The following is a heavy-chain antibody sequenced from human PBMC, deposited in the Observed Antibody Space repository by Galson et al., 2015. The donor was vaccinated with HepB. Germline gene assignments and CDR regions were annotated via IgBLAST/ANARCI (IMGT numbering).Heavy chain of an antibody. CDR3: AREDPTVAVAVLDY. J-gene: IGHJ4*02. CDR1: GFTFSRHG. Sequence: SLRLSCAASGFTFSRHGMHWVRQAPGKGLEWVALIWYDGSNQYYGDSVKGRLTTSRDNAKNTLYLQMNSLRVEDTAVYYCAREDPTVAVAVLDYWGQGTLVAVSS. CDR2: IWYDGSNQ. D-gene: IGHD2-2*01. V-gene: IGHV3-33*01.